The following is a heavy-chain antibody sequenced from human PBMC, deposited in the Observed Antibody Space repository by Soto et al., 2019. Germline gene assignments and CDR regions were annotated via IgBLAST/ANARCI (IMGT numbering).Heavy chain of an antibody. J-gene: IGHJ6*02. D-gene: IGHD1-1*01. CDR2: MNPNSGNT. Sequence: QVQLVQSGAEVKKPGASVKVSCKASGYTFTCYDINWVRQATGQGLEWMGWMNPNSGNTGYAQKFQGRVTMTRNTSISTAYMELSSLRSEDTAVYYCARAEVLDYYYGMDVWGQGTTVTVSS. CDR1: GYTFTCYD. V-gene: IGHV1-8*01. CDR3: ARAEVLDYYYGMDV.